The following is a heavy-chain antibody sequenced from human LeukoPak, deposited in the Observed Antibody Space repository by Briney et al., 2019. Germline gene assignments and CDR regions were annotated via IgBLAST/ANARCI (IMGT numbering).Heavy chain of an antibody. CDR2: INHSGTT. Sequence: SETLSLTCTVYGGSFSDYSWSWIRQSPGRGLEWIGEINHSGTTNYNSSPKSRVTILVDTTNSQFSLRLNSVTAADTAVYYCARRVRGVNDAFDIWGQGTKVTVSS. V-gene: IGHV4-34*01. J-gene: IGHJ3*02. CDR1: GGSFSDYS. D-gene: IGHD3-10*01. CDR3: ARRVRGVNDAFDI.